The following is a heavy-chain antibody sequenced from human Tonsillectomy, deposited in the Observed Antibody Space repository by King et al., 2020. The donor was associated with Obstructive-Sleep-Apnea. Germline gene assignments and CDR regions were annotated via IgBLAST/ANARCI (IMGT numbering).Heavy chain of an antibody. CDR1: GGSINNDY. Sequence: QLQESGPGLVKPSETLSLTCGVSGGSINNDYWSWIRQPPGKGLEWVGYIYYSGSTHYNPSLKSRVTLSVETSKHQFSLKLPSVTAPDSAVYYCARGRHSSSWMTRYFDLWGRGTLFTVSS. D-gene: IGHD6-13*01. J-gene: IGHJ2*01. CDR3: ARGRHSSSWMTRYFDL. V-gene: IGHV4-59*01. CDR2: IYYSGST.